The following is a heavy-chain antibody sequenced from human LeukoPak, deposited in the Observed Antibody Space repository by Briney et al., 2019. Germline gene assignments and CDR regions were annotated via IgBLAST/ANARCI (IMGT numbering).Heavy chain of an antibody. CDR1: GGTFSSYA. V-gene: IGHV1-69*05. CDR3: ASGYVPLYYYYYMDV. D-gene: IGHD3-16*01. J-gene: IGHJ6*03. Sequence: SVKVSCKASGGTFSSYAISWVRQAPGQGLEWMGGIIPIFGTANYAQKFQGRVTMTRDTSTSTVYMELSSLRSEDTAIYYCASGYVPLYYYYYMDVWGKGTTVTVSS. CDR2: IIPIFGTA.